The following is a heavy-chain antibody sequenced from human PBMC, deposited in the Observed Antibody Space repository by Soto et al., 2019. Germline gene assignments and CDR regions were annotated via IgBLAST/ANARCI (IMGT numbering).Heavy chain of an antibody. CDR3: ARVPYCSSTSCLRGGTGDYYYYGMDV. CDR1: GGSFSGYY. CDR2: INYSGST. V-gene: IGHV4-34*01. D-gene: IGHD2-2*01. J-gene: IGHJ6*02. Sequence: PSETLSLTCAVYGGSFSGYYWSWIRQPPGKGLEWIGEINYSGSTNYNPSLKSRVPISVDPSKNQFSLKLSSVTAADTAVYYCARVPYCSSTSCLRGGTGDYYYYGMDVWGQGTTVTVSS.